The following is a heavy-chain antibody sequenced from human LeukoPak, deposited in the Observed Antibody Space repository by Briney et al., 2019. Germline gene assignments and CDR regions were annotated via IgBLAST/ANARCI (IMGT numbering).Heavy chain of an antibody. D-gene: IGHD1-26*01. V-gene: IGHV3-23*01. CDR3: AKTVSEVGTTLQY. Sequence: GGSLRLSCAASGFTFSSNAMSWVRQAPGKGLEWASIISGSGGTTYYADSVKGRFTISRDNSKNTLYLQMNSLRAEDTAVYYCAKTVSEVGTTLQYWGQGTLVTASA. J-gene: IGHJ4*02. CDR2: ISGSGGTT. CDR1: GFTFSSNA.